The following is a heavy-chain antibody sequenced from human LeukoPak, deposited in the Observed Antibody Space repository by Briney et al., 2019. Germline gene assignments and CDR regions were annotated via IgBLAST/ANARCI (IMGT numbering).Heavy chain of an antibody. CDR3: AKKTTVSPSDANDY. CDR1: GFTFSSYA. D-gene: IGHD4-4*01. CDR2: ISGSGGST. Sequence: GGSLRLSCAAPGFTFSSYAMSWVRQAPGKGLEWVSAISGSGGSTYYADSVKGRFTISRDNSKNTLYLQMNSLRAEDTAVYYCAKKTTVSPSDANDYWGQGTPVTVSS. J-gene: IGHJ4*02. V-gene: IGHV3-23*01.